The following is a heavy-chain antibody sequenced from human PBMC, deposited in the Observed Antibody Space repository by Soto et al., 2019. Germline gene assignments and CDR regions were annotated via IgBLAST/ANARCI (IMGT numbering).Heavy chain of an antibody. CDR2: ISAYNGNT. CDR1: GYTFTSYG. D-gene: IGHD3-22*01. Sequence: ASVKVSCKASGYTFTSYGISWVRQAPGQGREWMGWISAYNGNTNYAQKLQGRVTMTTDTSTSTAYMELRSLRSDDTAVYYCARDQRYYDSGRLLGYYGMDVWGQGXTVTVSS. CDR3: ARDQRYYDSGRLLGYYGMDV. J-gene: IGHJ6*02. V-gene: IGHV1-18*04.